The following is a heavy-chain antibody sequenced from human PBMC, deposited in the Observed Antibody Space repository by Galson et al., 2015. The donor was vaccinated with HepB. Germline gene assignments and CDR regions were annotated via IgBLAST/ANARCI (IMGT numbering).Heavy chain of an antibody. J-gene: IGHJ3*01. V-gene: IGHV3-53*01. CDR3: AKTTATTGN. CDR2: MYTAGST. Sequence: SLRLSCAASGFSVSDNYMTWVRQAPGKGLESVSVMYTAGSTYYADSVKGRFSISRDNSKNTLYLQINSLRVENTAVYYCAKTTATTGNWGQGTVVTASS. D-gene: IGHD4-11*01. CDR1: GFSVSDNY.